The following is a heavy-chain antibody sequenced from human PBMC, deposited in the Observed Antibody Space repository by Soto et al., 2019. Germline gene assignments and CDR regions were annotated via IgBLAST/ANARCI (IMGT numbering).Heavy chain of an antibody. D-gene: IGHD2-15*01. CDR1: GFSLSNARMG. CDR3: ARIPIVGAPNYYGMDV. CDR2: IFSNDEK. Sequence: QVTLKESGPVLVKPTETLTLTCTVSGFSLSNARMGVSWIRQPPGKALEWLAHIFSNDEKSYSTSLKSRLTISKDTSKSQVVLTMTNMDPVDTATYYCARIPIVGAPNYYGMDVWGQGTTVTVSS. J-gene: IGHJ6*02. V-gene: IGHV2-26*01.